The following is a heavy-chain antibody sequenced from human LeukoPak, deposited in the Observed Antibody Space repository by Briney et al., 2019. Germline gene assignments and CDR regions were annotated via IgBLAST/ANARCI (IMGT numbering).Heavy chain of an antibody. J-gene: IGHJ6*02. D-gene: IGHD3-22*01. Sequence: SVKVSCKASGDTFSSYAISWERQAPGQGLEWMGGIIPIFGTANYAQKFQVRVTITADESTSTAYMELSSLRSEDTAVYYCARAPLYYYDSSGYYGSYYYGMDVWGQETTVTVSS. V-gene: IGHV1-69*13. CDR3: ARAPLYYYDSSGYYGSYYYGMDV. CDR1: GDTFSSYA. CDR2: IIPIFGTA.